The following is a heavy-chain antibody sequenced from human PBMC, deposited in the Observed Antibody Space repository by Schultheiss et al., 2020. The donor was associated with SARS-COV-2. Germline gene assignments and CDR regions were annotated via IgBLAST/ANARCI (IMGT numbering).Heavy chain of an antibody. V-gene: IGHV4-39*01. CDR2: IYYSGST. CDR3: ARLPVMYYYGSGSQFDY. J-gene: IGHJ4*02. Sequence: SETLSLTCTVSGGSISSSSYYWGWIRQPPGKGLEWIGSIYYSGSTYYNPSLKSRVTISVDTSKNQFSLKLSSVTAADTAVYYCARLPVMYYYGSGSQFDYWGQGTLVTVSS. CDR1: GGSISSSSYY. D-gene: IGHD3-10*01.